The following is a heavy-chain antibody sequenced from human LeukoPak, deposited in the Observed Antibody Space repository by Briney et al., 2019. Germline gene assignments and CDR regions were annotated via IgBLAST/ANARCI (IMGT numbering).Heavy chain of an antibody. V-gene: IGHV3-30*18. D-gene: IGHD3-9*01. CDR3: AKAFYDILTGFPN. CDR2: ISYDGSNK. Sequence: GGSLRLSCAASGFTFSSYGMHWVRQAPGKGLEWVAVISYDGSNKYYADSVKGRFTISRDNSKNTLYLQMNSLRAKDTAVYYCAKAFYDILTGFPNWGQGTLVTVSS. CDR1: GFTFSSYG. J-gene: IGHJ4*02.